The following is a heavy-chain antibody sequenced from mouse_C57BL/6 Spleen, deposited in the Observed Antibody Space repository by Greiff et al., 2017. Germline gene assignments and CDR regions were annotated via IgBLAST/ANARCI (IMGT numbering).Heavy chain of an antibody. D-gene: IGHD2-4*01. Sequence: QVQLKESGAELVRPGTSVKVSCKASGYAFTNYLIEWVKQRPGQGLEWIGVINPGSGGTNYNEKFKGKATLTTDKSSRTAYMQLSSLTSEDSAVYFCARGEDYDDLAYWGQGTLVTVSA. CDR1: GYAFTNYL. CDR3: ARGEDYDDLAY. J-gene: IGHJ3*01. V-gene: IGHV1-54*01. CDR2: INPGSGGT.